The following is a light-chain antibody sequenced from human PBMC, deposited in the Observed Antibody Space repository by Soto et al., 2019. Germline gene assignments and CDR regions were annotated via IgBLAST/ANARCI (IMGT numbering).Light chain of an antibody. V-gene: IGKV1-5*01. J-gene: IGKJ1*01. CDR1: QDIGRW. CDR2: HAS. CDR3: QHYNTYPWT. Sequence: DIQMTQSPSTLSAPIGDRVTISCRASQDIGRWLAWYQQKPGTAPNLLIYHASNLRGGVPSRFSGGGSGTEFTLTISSLQPGDFATYYCQHYNTYPWTFGQGTKVDI.